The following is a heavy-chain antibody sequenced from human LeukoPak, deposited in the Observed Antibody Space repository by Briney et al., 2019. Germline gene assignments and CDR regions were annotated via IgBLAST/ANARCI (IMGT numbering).Heavy chain of an antibody. V-gene: IGHV4-61*02. D-gene: IGHD1-26*01. CDR2: IYTSGST. CDR3: ASEGGSYFFDY. Sequence: PSETLSLTCTVSGGSISSGSYYWSWIRQPAGKGLEWIGRIYTSGSTNYNPSLKSRVTISVDTSKNQFSLKLSSVTAADTAVYYCASEGGSYFFDYWGQGTLVTVSS. CDR1: GGSISSGSYY. J-gene: IGHJ4*02.